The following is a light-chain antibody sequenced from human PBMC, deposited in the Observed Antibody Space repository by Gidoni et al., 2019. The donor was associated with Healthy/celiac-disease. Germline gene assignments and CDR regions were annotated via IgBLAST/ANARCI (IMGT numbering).Light chain of an antibody. CDR2: AAS. J-gene: IGKJ4*01. V-gene: IGKV1-39*01. CDR1: QSINNY. CDR3: QQSYSTLT. Sequence: DIQMTQSPSSLSASVGDRVTITCRASQSINNYLNWYQQKPGKAPELLIYAASSLQSGVPSRFSGSGSGTDFTFTISSLKPEDFATYYCQQSYSTLTFXGXTKVEIK.